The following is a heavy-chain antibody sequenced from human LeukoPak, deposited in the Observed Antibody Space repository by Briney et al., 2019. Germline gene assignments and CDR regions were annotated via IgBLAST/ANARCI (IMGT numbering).Heavy chain of an antibody. CDR3: ARVIYDYVWGSYRVDAFDI. Sequence: GASVKVSCKASGYTFTGYYMHWVRQAPGQGLEWMGWINPNSGGTNYAQKFQGRVTMTRDTSISTAYMELSRLRSDDTAVYYCARVIYDYVWGSYRVDAFDIWGQGTMVTVSS. CDR2: INPNSGGT. V-gene: IGHV1-2*02. J-gene: IGHJ3*02. D-gene: IGHD3-16*02. CDR1: GYTFTGYY.